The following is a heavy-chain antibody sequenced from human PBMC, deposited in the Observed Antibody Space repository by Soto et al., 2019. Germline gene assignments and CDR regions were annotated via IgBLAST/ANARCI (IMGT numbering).Heavy chain of an antibody. V-gene: IGHV3-74*01. CDR3: GEWTTGYGSGIDP. Sequence: EVQLVESGGGLVQPGGSLRLSCAASGFTFSSYWMHWVRQVPGKGLVWVSRINSDESSTNYADSVKGRFTISRDNAKSTLYLQMNSLRAEDTAVYYWGEWTTGYGSGIDPWGQGTLVTVSS. J-gene: IGHJ5*02. D-gene: IGHD3-10*01. CDR2: INSDESST. CDR1: GFTFSSYW.